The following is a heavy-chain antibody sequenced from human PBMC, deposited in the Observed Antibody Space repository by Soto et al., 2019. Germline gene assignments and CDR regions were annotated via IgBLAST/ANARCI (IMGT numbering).Heavy chain of an antibody. CDR2: IYYSGST. J-gene: IGHJ6*02. D-gene: IGHD3-10*01. CDR1: GGSISSGSYY. CDR3: ATRTDYYYGSGSLGGMDV. V-gene: IGHV4-31*03. Sequence: QVQLQESGPGQVKPSQTLSLTCTVSGGSISSGSYYWSWIRQLPGKGLEWIGYIYYSGSTYYNPSLKSRVTISVDTSKNQFSLKLNSVTAADTAVYYCATRTDYYYGSGSLGGMDVWGQGTTVTVSS.